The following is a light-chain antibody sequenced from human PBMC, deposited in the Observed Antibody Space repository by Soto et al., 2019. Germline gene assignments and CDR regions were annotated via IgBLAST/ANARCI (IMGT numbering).Light chain of an antibody. CDR1: SSDVGGYDY. Sequence: QSALTQPPSASGSPGQSVTIPCTGTSSDVGGYDYVSWYQQHPGKAPKLMIYEVTIRPSGVSDRFSGSKSGNTASLTVSGLQAEDEADYYCSSYAGSDNPYVFGTGTKVTVL. V-gene: IGLV2-8*01. J-gene: IGLJ1*01. CDR2: EVT. CDR3: SSYAGSDNPYV.